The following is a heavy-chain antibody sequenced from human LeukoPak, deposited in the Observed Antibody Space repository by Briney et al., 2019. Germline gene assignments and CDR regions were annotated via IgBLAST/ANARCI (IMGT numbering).Heavy chain of an antibody. V-gene: IGHV3-23*01. D-gene: IGHD3-16*01. CDR3: AKDRGDYDYVWGTTNWFDP. CDR1: GFTFSSYA. J-gene: IGHJ5*02. CDR2: ISGSGGSA. Sequence: PGGSLRLSCAASGFTFSSYAMSWVRQAPGKGLEWVSAISGSGGSAYYADSVKGRFTISRDNSKNTLYLQMNSLRAEDTAVYYCAKDRGDYDYVWGTTNWFDPWGQGTLVTVSS.